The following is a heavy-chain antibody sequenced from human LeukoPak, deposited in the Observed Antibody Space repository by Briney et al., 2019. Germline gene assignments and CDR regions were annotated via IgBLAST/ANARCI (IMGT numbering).Heavy chain of an antibody. J-gene: IGHJ4*02. CDR1: GYTFTGYY. V-gene: IGHV1-2*02. CDR3: ARGPYRIVVVPAAITSFDY. CDR2: INPNSGGT. Sequence: LEASVKVSCKASGYTFTGYYMHWVRQAPGQGLEWMGWINPNSGGTNYAQKFQGRVTMTRDTSISTAYMELSRLRSDDTAVYYCARGPYRIVVVPAAITSFDYWGQGTLVTVSS. D-gene: IGHD2-2*01.